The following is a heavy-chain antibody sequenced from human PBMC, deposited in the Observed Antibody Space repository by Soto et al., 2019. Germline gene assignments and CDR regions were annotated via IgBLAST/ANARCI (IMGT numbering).Heavy chain of an antibody. D-gene: IGHD3-16*01. CDR3: ARPVRGSPEDV. J-gene: IGHJ6*02. Sequence: EVQLVESGGGLVQPGRSLRLSCAASGCTFSAYWMGWVRQAPGTGLQWVATIKTDGSEKYYVDSVTGRFTISRDNDKNSLYLQLNTLRAEDTGVFYCARPVRGSPEDVWGQGTTVTVSS. CDR2: IKTDGSEK. V-gene: IGHV3-7*05. CDR1: GCTFSAYW.